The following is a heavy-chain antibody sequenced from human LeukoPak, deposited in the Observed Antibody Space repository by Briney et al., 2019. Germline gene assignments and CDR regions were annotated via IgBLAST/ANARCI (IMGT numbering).Heavy chain of an antibody. CDR2: IIPILGIA. J-gene: IGHJ3*02. V-gene: IGHV1-69*04. CDR3: ASNINMEVVVSTPDAFDI. Sequence: EASVKVSCKASGGTFSSYAISWVRQAPGQGLEWMGRIIPILGIANYAQKFQGRVTITADKSTSTAYMELSSLRSEDTAVYYCASNINMEVVVSTPDAFDIWGQGTMVTVSS. CDR1: GGTFSSYA. D-gene: IGHD3-22*01.